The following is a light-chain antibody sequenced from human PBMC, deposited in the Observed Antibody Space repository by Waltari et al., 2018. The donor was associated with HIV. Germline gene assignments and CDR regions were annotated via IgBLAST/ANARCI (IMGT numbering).Light chain of an antibody. Sequence: DIVMTQSPDSLAVSLGERATINCRYRQSLLYTSKNKNYLAWYQQRPGQPPKLLIYWASTRDSGVPDRFSGSGSGTDFTLTISSLQAEDVAVYYCQQYYSTQYSFGQGTKLEIK. CDR3: QQYYSTQYS. V-gene: IGKV4-1*01. J-gene: IGKJ2*03. CDR2: WAS. CDR1: QSLLYTSKNKNY.